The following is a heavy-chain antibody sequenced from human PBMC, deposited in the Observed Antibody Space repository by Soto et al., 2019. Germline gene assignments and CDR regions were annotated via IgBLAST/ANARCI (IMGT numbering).Heavy chain of an antibody. V-gene: IGHV1-2*02. CDR2: INPNSGGT. CDR3: ARVSSSSFWSDP. D-gene: IGHD6-6*01. CDR1: GYTFTGYY. Sequence: ASVKVSCKASGYTFTGYYMHWVRQAPGQGLEWMGWINPNSGGTNYAQKFQGRVTMTRDTSISTAYMELSRLRSDDTAVYYCARVSSSSFWSDPWGQGTLVTVSS. J-gene: IGHJ5*02.